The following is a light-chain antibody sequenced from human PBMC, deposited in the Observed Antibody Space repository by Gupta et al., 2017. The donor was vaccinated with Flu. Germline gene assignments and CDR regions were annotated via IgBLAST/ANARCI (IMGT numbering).Light chain of an antibody. J-gene: IGKJ4*01. V-gene: IGKV1-8*01. CDR1: QDISSY. Sequence: PSSFSASTGDRVTITCRASQDISSYLAWYQQRPGQAPKLLIYTASTLHSGVPSRFSGSGSGTDFSLTISSLQSEDFATYYCHQDVSFPRTFGGGTKVEIK. CDR2: TAS. CDR3: HQDVSFPRT.